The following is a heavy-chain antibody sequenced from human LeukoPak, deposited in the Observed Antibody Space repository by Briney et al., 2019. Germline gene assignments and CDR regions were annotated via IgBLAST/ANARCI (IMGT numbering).Heavy chain of an antibody. CDR2: INPNSGGT. V-gene: IGHV1-2*02. CDR1: GYTFIGYY. J-gene: IGHJ3*02. Sequence: ASVKDSCMASGYTFIGYYMHWVGQAPGEGREWMGWINPNSGGTNHAQKVQGRVTMTRDTSISTAYMQLISLRSDAAAVDYCAREGRITPAFDTWGQGTMVTVSS. CDR3: AREGRITPAFDT. D-gene: IGHD3-10*01.